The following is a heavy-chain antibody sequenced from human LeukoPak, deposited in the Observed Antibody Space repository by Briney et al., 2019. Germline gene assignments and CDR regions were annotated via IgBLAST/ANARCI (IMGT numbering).Heavy chain of an antibody. D-gene: IGHD2-15*01. V-gene: IGHV3-21*01. CDR3: ARDPAGYCSGGSCYSGAFDI. CDR2: ISSSSSYI. CDR1: GFTFSSYS. Sequence: PGGSLRLSCAASGFTFSSYSMNWVRQAPGKGLEWVSSISSSSSYIYYADSVKGRFTISRDNAKNSLYLQMNSLRAEDTAVYYRARDPAGYCSGGSCYSGAFDIWGQGTMVTVSS. J-gene: IGHJ3*02.